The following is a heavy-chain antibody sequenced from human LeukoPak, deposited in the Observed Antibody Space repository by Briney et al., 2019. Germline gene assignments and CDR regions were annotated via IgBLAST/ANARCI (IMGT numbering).Heavy chain of an antibody. V-gene: IGHV3-66*01. CDR3: ARSRYGTTWSSSWEFDY. D-gene: IGHD6-13*01. CDR2: NYSGGST. Sequence: SGGSLRLSCAASGFTVSSNYMNWVRQAPGKGLEWVSVNYSGGSTYYADSVKGRFTISRHNSKNTLYLQMNSLRAEDTAVYYCARSRYGTTWSSSWEFDYWGQGTLVTVSS. CDR1: GFTVSSNY. J-gene: IGHJ4*02.